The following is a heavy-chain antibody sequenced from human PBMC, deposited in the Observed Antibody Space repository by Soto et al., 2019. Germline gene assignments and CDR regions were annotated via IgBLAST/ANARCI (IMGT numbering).Heavy chain of an antibody. Sequence: EVQLVESGGDLVQRGGALRLSCAASGFPFSSYWMHGGRHTPGKGLDWVARIRGDRVTTYYADSVTGRFTVSRDNAKNTLSLQISGLRAEDTAVYYCAREYYGLLTGYYTDYWGQGTLVSVSS. CDR2: IRGDRVTT. D-gene: IGHD3-9*01. CDR1: GFPFSSYW. J-gene: IGHJ4*02. CDR3: AREYYGLLTGYYTDY. V-gene: IGHV3-74*01.